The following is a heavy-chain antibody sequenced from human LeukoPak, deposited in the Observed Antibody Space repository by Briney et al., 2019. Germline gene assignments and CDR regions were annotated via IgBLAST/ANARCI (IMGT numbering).Heavy chain of an antibody. CDR3: APTMVRGVARFGY. D-gene: IGHD3-10*01. CDR1: GFTFSTYG. Sequence: GGSLRLSCAASGFTFSTYGMHWVRQAPGKGLEWVAVISYDGSNKYYADSVKGRFTISRDNSKNTLYLQMNSLRAEDTAVYYCAPTMVRGVARFGYWGQGTLVTVSS. J-gene: IGHJ4*02. V-gene: IGHV3-30*03. CDR2: ISYDGSNK.